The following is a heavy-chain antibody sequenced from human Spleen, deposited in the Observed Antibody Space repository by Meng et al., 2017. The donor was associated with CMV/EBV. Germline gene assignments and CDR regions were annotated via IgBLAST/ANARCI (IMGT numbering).Heavy chain of an antibody. J-gene: IGHJ4*02. V-gene: IGHV3-15*01. CDR1: GFTATSEFTFNNAW. CDR2: IKSKTDGETT. D-gene: IGHD5-12*01. CDR3: TGQLRY. Sequence: GGSLRLSCVVSGFTATSEFTFNNAWMSWVRQAPGKGLEWVGRIKSKTDGETTEYAAPVKGRFTISRDDSKNTLYLQMNSLKTEDTAVYYCTGQLRYWGQGTLVTVSS.